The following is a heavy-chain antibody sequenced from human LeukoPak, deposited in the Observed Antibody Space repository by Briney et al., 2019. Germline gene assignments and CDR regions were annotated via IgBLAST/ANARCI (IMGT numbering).Heavy chain of an antibody. Sequence: SETLYLTCTVSGGSISSSSYYWGWIRQPPGQGLQWIGTIPYSGNAYYSPSLKSRVTISVDTSKNQFSLKVSSVTAADTAVYYCARYPYSGISGWQAFDYWGQGTLVTVSS. J-gene: IGHJ4*02. D-gene: IGHD6-19*01. CDR1: GGSISSSSYY. V-gene: IGHV4-39*01. CDR2: IPYSGNA. CDR3: ARYPYSGISGWQAFDY.